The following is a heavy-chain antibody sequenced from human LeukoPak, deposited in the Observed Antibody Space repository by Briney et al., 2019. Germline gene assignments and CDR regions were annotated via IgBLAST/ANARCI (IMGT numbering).Heavy chain of an antibody. J-gene: IGHJ4*02. CDR2: FNHSGST. D-gene: IGHD6-19*01. V-gene: IGHV4-34*01. CDR3: ARPGATVAGHPSHFDY. CDR1: GGSFSGYY. Sequence: NPSETLSLTCAVYGGSFSGYYWSWIRQPPGKGLEWIGEFNHSGSTNYNPSLKSRVTISVDTSKNQFSLKLSSVTAADTAVYYCARPGATVAGHPSHFDYWGQGTLVTVSS.